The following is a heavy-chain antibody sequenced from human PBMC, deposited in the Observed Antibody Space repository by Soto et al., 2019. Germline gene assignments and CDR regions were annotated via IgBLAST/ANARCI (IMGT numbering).Heavy chain of an antibody. CDR2: IYPGDSDT. J-gene: IGHJ4*02. CDR3: ARQDQYCSSTNCYGN. Sequence: GESLKISCKGSGYSFTSYWIGWVRQMPGKGLEWMGIIYPGDSDTRYSPSFQGQVTISADKSISTVYLQWSSLKASDTAMYYCARQDQYCSSTNCYGNWGQGTLVTVSS. CDR1: GYSFTSYW. V-gene: IGHV5-51*01. D-gene: IGHD2-2*01.